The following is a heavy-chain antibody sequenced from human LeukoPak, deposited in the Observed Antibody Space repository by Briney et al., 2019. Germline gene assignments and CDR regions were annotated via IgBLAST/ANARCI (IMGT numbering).Heavy chain of an antibody. D-gene: IGHD3-22*01. CDR3: ARLGEYDSRAD. J-gene: IGHJ4*02. V-gene: IGHV4-59*08. CDR1: GGSISSYY. Sequence: PSETLSLTCTVSGGSISSYYWSWIRQPPGKGLEWIGYIYYSGSTNYNPSLKSRVTISVDTSKNQFSLKLSSVTAADTAVYYCARLGEYDSRADWGQGSLVTVSS. CDR2: IYYSGST.